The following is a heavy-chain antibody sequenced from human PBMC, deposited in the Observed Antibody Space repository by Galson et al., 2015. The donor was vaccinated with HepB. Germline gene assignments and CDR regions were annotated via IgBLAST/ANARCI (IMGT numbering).Heavy chain of an antibody. CDR3: ARPDSSGSSSGSPDGMDV. D-gene: IGHD3-10*01. CDR2: IYPGDSDT. CDR1: GYSFTSYW. Sequence: QSGAEVKKPGESLKISCKGSGYSFTSYWIGWVRQMPGKGLEWMGIIYPGDSDTRYSPSFQGQVTISADKSISTAYLQWSSLKASDTAMYYCARPDSSGSSSGSPDGMDVWGQGTTVTVSS. V-gene: IGHV5-51*01. J-gene: IGHJ6*02.